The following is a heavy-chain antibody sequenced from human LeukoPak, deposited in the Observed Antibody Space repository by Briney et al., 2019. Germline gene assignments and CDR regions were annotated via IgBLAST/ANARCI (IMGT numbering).Heavy chain of an antibody. CDR1: GGSISSYY. CDR3: VKISAAGNFFDQ. Sequence: SETLPLTCTVSGGSISSYYWSWIRQPPGEGLEWIGYTHYSGSTSYNPSLKSRVIISVDTSKNQFSLQLSFVTAADTAVYYCVKISAAGNFFDQWGQGTLVTVSS. CDR2: THYSGST. J-gene: IGHJ4*02. D-gene: IGHD6-13*01. V-gene: IGHV4-59*01.